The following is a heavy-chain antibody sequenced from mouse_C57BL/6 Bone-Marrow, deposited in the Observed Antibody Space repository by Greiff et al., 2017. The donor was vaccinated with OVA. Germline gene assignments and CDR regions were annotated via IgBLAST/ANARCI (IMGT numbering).Heavy chain of an antibody. D-gene: IGHD2-1*01. CDR3: AKTGGYGNPWFAY. J-gene: IGHJ3*01. V-gene: IGHV1-55*01. CDR1: GYTFTSYW. Sequence: QVQLQQPGAELVKPGASVKMSCKASGYTFTSYWITWVKQRPGQGLEWIGDIYPGSGSTNYNEKFKSKATLTVDTSSSTAYMQLSSLTSEDSAVYYWAKTGGYGNPWFAYWGQGTLVTVSA. CDR2: IYPGSGST.